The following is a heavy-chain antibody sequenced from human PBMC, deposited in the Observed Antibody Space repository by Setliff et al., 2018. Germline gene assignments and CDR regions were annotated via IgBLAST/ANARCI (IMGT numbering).Heavy chain of an antibody. CDR3: AHSTTFDLHHDY. Sequence: SETLSLTCAVSGASFSDYYWTWIRQSPGKGLEWIGEINHSGSTNYNPSLKSRVTISVDTSKNHFSLNLRSVTAADTAVYYCAHSTTFDLHHDYWGQGALVTVSS. D-gene: IGHD3-9*01. CDR2: INHSGST. CDR1: GASFSDYY. J-gene: IGHJ4*02. V-gene: IGHV4-34*01.